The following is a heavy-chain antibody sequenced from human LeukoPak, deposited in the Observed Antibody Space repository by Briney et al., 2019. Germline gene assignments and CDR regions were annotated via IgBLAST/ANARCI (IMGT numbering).Heavy chain of an antibody. Sequence: ASVKVSYKASGYTFTSYGISWVRQAPGQGLEWMGWISAYNGNTSYAQKLQGRVTMTTDTSTSTAYMELRSLRSDDTAVYYCARDGVVVPAAMAGSDYWGQGTLVTVSS. J-gene: IGHJ4*02. CDR2: ISAYNGNT. CDR1: GYTFTSYG. V-gene: IGHV1-18*01. D-gene: IGHD2-2*01. CDR3: ARDGVVVPAAMAGSDY.